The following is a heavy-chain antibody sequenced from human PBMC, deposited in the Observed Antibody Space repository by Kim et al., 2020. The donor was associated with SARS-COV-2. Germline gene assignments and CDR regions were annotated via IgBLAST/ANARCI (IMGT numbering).Heavy chain of an antibody. V-gene: IGHV3-7*03. D-gene: IGHD3-16*02. CDR1: GFTFSSYW. CDR2: IKQDGSEK. Sequence: GGSLRLSCAASGFTFSSYWMSWVRQAPGKGLEWVANIKQDGSEKYYVDSVKGRFTISRDNAKNSLYLQMNSLRAEDTAMYYCARDGYYDYVWGSYRTTQYYGMDVWGQGTTVTVSS. J-gene: IGHJ6*02. CDR3: ARDGYYDYVWGSYRTTQYYGMDV.